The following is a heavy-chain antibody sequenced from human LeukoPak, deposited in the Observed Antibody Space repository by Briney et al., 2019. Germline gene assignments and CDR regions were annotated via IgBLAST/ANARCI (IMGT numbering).Heavy chain of an antibody. CDR2: INPNSGGT. D-gene: IGHD2-2*01. J-gene: IGHJ6*02. CDR3: ARGEIPAALLYYYYGMDV. CDR1: GYTFTGYY. Sequence: ASVKVSCKASGYTFTGYYMHWVRQAPGQGLEWMGWINPNSGGTNYAQKFQGRVTMTRDTSISTAYMELSRLRSDDAAVYYCARGEIPAALLYYYYGMDVWGQGTTVTVSS. V-gene: IGHV1-2*02.